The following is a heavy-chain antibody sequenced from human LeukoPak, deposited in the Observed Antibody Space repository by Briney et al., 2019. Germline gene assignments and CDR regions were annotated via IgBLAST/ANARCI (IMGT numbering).Heavy chain of an antibody. CDR3: ARSRTVAGNFDY. Sequence: GASVKVSCKASGGTFSSYAISWVRQARGQGLEWMGRIIPILGIANYAQKFQGRVTITADKSTSTAYMELSSLRSEDTAVYYCARSRTVAGNFDYWGQGTLVTVSS. J-gene: IGHJ4*02. V-gene: IGHV1-69*04. CDR1: GGTFSSYA. D-gene: IGHD6-19*01. CDR2: IIPILGIA.